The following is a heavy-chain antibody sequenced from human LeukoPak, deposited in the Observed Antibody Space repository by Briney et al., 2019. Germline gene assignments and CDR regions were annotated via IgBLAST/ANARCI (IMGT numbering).Heavy chain of an antibody. Sequence: PGRSLRLPCAASGFTFENYAMHWVRKVPGKGLEWVSGISWNGGIIGYADSVKGRFTISRDSAKNSLYLQTNSLRVEDTALYYCAKGGLRLYFGQFHYWGQGTLVTVSS. J-gene: IGHJ4*02. CDR2: ISWNGGII. CDR1: GFTFENYA. CDR3: AKGGLRLYFGQFHY. V-gene: IGHV3-9*01. D-gene: IGHD3-10*01.